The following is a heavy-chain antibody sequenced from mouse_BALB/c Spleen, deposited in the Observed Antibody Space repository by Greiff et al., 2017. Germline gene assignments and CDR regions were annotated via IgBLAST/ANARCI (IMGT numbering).Heavy chain of an antibody. D-gene: IGHD2-1*01. CDR1: GFTFSSYA. V-gene: IGHV5-6-5*01. J-gene: IGHJ3*01. CDR2: ISSGGST. CDR3: ARGKALYYGNYEEFAY. Sequence: EVQLQESGGGLVKPGGSLKLSCAASGFTFSSYAMSWVRQTPEKRLEWVASISSGGSTYYPDSVKGRFTISRDNARNILYLQMSSLRSEDTAMYYCARGKALYYGNYEEFAYWGQGTLVTVSA.